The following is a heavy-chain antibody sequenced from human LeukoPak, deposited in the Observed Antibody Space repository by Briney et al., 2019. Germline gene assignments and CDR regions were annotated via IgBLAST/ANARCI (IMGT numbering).Heavy chain of an antibody. CDR1: GFTFSNYW. D-gene: IGHD2-15*01. CDR3: ARGGPKPIDY. J-gene: IGHJ4*02. Sequence: GGSLRLSCAASGFTFSNYWMHWVRHAPGKGLVWVSRINSDGSSTSYADSVKGRFTISRDNAKNTLHLQMNSLRAEDTAVYYCARGGPKPIDYWGQGTLVTVSS. CDR2: INSDGSST. V-gene: IGHV3-74*01.